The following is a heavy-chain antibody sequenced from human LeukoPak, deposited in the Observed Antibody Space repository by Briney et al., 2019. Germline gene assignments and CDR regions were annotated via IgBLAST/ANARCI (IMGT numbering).Heavy chain of an antibody. CDR2: ISWNSGSI. D-gene: IGHD3-10*01. V-gene: IGHV3-9*01. J-gene: IGHJ4*02. CDR1: GFTFDDYA. CDR3: AKGLGGSGSYPIDY. Sequence: GGSLRLSCAASGFTFDDYAMHWVRQAPGKGLEWVSGISWNSGSIGYADSVKGRFTISRDNAKNSLYLQTNSLRAEDTALYYCAKGLGGSGSYPIDYWGQGTLVTVSS.